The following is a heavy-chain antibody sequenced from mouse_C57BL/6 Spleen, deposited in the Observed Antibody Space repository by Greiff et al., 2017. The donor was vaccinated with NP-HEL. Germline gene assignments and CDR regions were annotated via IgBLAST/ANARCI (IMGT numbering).Heavy chain of an antibody. Sequence: QVQLQQSGAELVKPGASVKMSCKASGYTFTTYPIEWMKQNHGKSLEWIGNFHPYNDDTKYNEKFKGKATLTVEKSSSTVYLQLSLLTSDDSAVYYCARDICSSSLYYFDYWGQGATLTVSS. CDR3: ARDICSSSLYYFDY. CDR2: FHPYNDDT. J-gene: IGHJ2*01. V-gene: IGHV1-47*01. CDR1: GYTFTTYP. D-gene: IGHD1-1*01.